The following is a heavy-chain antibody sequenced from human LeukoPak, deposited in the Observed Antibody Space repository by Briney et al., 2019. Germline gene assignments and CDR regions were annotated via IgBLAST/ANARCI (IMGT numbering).Heavy chain of an antibody. J-gene: IGHJ4*02. Sequence: SETLSLTCTVSSGSISSYYWSWIRQPPGKGLEWIGYIYYSGSTNYNPSLKSRVTISVDTSKNQFSLKLSSVAAADTAVYYCARDPYSNYEFDYWGQGTLVTVSS. D-gene: IGHD4-11*01. CDR3: ARDPYSNYEFDY. V-gene: IGHV4-59*01. CDR2: IYYSGST. CDR1: SGSISSYY.